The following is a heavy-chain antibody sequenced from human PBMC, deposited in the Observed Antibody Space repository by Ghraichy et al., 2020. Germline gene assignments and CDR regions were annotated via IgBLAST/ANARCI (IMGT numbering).Heavy chain of an antibody. CDR1: GGSVSSGSYY. D-gene: IGHD4-17*01. CDR3: ARDRGDDYGA. CDR2: IYYSGST. J-gene: IGHJ5*02. V-gene: IGHV4-61*01. Sequence: SETLSLTCTVSGGSVSSGSYYWSWIRQPPGKGLEWIGYIYYSGSTNYNPSLKSRVTISVDTSKNQFSLKLSSVTAADTAVYYCARDRGDDYGAWGQGTLVTVSS.